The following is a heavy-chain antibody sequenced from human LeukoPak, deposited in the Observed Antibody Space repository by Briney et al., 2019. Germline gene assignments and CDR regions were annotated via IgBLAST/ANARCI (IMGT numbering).Heavy chain of an antibody. Sequence: GGSLRLSCAASGFTFSSYNMNWVRRAPGKGLEWASYISSSSSTRYYAGSVKGRFTISRDNGKHSLSLQMNSLRAEDTAVYYCAREGSDFWSGYSKGYFDYWGQGTLVTVSS. CDR3: AREGSDFWSGYSKGYFDY. J-gene: IGHJ4*02. D-gene: IGHD3-3*01. V-gene: IGHV3-48*01. CDR2: ISSSSSTR. CDR1: GFTFSSYN.